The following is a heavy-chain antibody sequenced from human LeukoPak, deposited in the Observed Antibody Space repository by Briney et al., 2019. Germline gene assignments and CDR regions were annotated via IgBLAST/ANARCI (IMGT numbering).Heavy chain of an antibody. CDR2: IYYSGRT. V-gene: IGHV4-59*12. J-gene: IGHJ4*02. Sequence: SETLSLTCTVSGGSISTYYWTWIRQPPGKGLEWIGYIYYSGRTKYSPSLKSRVTISVDTPKNQFSLKVTSVTATDTAVYYCARDGPSVYFDYWGQGTLVTVSS. CDR1: GGSISTYY. CDR3: ARDGPSVYFDY.